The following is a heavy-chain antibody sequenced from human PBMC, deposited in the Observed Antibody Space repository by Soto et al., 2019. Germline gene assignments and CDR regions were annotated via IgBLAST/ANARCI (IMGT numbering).Heavy chain of an antibody. CDR1: GFIFSNFW. J-gene: IGHJ4*02. D-gene: IGHD3-3*01. V-gene: IGHV3-7*05. Sequence: EVQLVESGGGLVQPGGSLRLSCAASGFIFSNFWMSWVRQAPGKGLEWVANIKEDGSEKYHVDSVKGRFTISRDNVKNLMFLQMVSLIAEDTAVYKCVCGWSHSFDYCGQATLVTFSS. CDR3: VCGWSHSFDY. CDR2: IKEDGSEK.